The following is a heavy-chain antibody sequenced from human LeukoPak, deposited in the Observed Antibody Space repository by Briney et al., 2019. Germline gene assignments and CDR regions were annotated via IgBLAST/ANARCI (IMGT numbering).Heavy chain of an antibody. D-gene: IGHD3-22*01. CDR1: GGSISSYY. CDR3: ARVGDSSGYYLYYFDY. Sequence: SETLSLTCTVSGGSISSYYWSWIRQPPGKGLEWIGYIYYSGSTNYNPSLKSRVTISVDRSKNQFSLKLSSVTAADTAVYYCARVGDSSGYYLYYFDYWGQGTLVTVSS. CDR2: IYYSGST. J-gene: IGHJ4*02. V-gene: IGHV4-59*01.